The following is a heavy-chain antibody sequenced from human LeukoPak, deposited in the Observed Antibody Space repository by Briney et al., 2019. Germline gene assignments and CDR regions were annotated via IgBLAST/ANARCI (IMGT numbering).Heavy chain of an antibody. V-gene: IGHV4-38-2*02. J-gene: IGHJ3*01. D-gene: IGHD1-7*01. Sequence: SETLSLTCTVSGYSISSGYYWGWIRQPPGKGLEWIGSIYHSGSTYYNASLKSRLSISVDTARNQFSLKLTSVTAADTAVYFCARDARNYGFWGQGRMVTVSS. CDR2: IYHSGST. CDR3: ARDARNYGF. CDR1: GYSISSGYY.